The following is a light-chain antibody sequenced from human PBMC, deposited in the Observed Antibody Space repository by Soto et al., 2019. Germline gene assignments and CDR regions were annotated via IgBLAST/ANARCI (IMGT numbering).Light chain of an antibody. CDR2: GET. J-gene: IGKJ3*01. CDR1: QSVGSH. Sequence: EIVMTQSPATLSVSPGERATLSCRASQSVGSHLAWYQQKPGQGPRLLIYGETTRATGIPARFSGSGSGTEFPLTISSLQSEDSAVYHCQQYNSWPPTFGPGTKVDIK. CDR3: QQYNSWPPT. V-gene: IGKV3-15*01.